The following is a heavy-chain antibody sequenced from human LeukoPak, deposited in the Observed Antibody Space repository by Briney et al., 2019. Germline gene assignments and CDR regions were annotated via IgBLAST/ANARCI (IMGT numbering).Heavy chain of an antibody. CDR3: ARLAYYYGSGSYYKSPRGYFDY. V-gene: IGHV4-34*01. CDR2: LNHSGST. Sequence: PSETLSLTCAVYGGSFSGYYWSWIRQPPGKGLGWIGELNHSGSTKYTPSLTSRATISVDTSKNQFSLKLRSVTAADTAVYYCARLAYYYGSGSYYKSPRGYFDYGGQGTLVTVSS. D-gene: IGHD3-10*01. CDR1: GGSFSGYY. J-gene: IGHJ4*02.